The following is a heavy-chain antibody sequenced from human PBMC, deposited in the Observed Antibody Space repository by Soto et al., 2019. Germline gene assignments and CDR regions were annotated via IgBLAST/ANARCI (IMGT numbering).Heavy chain of an antibody. J-gene: IGHJ3*02. D-gene: IGHD3-9*01. CDR2: IYYSGST. CDR3: ARHTAYDIPHDALDI. Sequence: PSETLSLTCTVSGGSISSYYWSWIRQPPGKGLEWIGYIYYSGSTNYNPSLKSRVTISVDTSKNQFSLKLSSVTAADTAVYYCARHTAYDIPHDALDIWGQGAMVTGSS. CDR1: GGSISSYY. V-gene: IGHV4-59*08.